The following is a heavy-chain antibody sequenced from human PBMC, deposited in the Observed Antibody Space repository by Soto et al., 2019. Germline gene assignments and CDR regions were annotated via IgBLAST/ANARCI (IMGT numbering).Heavy chain of an antibody. Sequence: EASVKVSCKASGYTFTSYGISWVRQAPGQGLEWMGWISAYNGNTNYAQKLQGRVTMTTDTSTSTAYMELRSLRSDDTAVYYCARDLYNYSDSSGPPYWGQGTLVTVSS. CDR1: GYTFTSYG. CDR3: ARDLYNYSDSSGPPY. V-gene: IGHV1-18*04. D-gene: IGHD3-22*01. J-gene: IGHJ4*02. CDR2: ISAYNGNT.